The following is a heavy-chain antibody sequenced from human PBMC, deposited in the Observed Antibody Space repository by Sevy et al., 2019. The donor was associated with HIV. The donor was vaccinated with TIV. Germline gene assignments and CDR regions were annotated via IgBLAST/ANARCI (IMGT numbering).Heavy chain of an antibody. CDR1: GFTFSSYW. D-gene: IGHD1-26*01. CDR2: IKQDGSEK. J-gene: IGHJ3*02. V-gene: IGHV3-7*01. Sequence: GGSLRLSCAASGFTFSSYWMSWVRQAPGKGLEWVANIKQDGSEKYYVDSVKGRFTISRDNAKNSLYLQMNSLRAEDSAVYYCAREGGGSYSDAVDIWGQGTMVTVSS. CDR3: AREGGGSYSDAVDI.